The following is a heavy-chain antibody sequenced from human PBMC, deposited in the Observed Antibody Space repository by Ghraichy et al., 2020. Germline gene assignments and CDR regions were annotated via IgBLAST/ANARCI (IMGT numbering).Heavy chain of an antibody. CDR2: IYPGDSDT. V-gene: IGHV5-51*01. Sequence: GESLNISCKGSGYNFASNWIAWVRQMPGKGLEWMGIIYPGDSDTRYSPSFQGQVTISADRSISTAYLQWSSLKASETAMYYCARQETLTNPLDYWGQGTLVTVSS. D-gene: IGHD3-3*01. CDR1: GYNFASNW. J-gene: IGHJ4*02. CDR3: ARQETLTNPLDY.